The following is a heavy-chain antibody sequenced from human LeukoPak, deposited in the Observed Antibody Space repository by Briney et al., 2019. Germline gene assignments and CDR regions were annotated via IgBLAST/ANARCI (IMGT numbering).Heavy chain of an antibody. CDR3: ASGFWSGSNF. V-gene: IGHV3-48*01. CDR2: ISSNSSTI. Sequence: PGGSLRLSCAASGFTFSRYSMNWVRQAPGKGLEWVSYISSNSSTIYYADSVKGRFTISRDNARNSLYLQMNSLRAEATAVYYCASGFWSGSNFWGQGTLVTVSS. CDR1: GFTFSRYS. D-gene: IGHD3-3*01. J-gene: IGHJ4*02.